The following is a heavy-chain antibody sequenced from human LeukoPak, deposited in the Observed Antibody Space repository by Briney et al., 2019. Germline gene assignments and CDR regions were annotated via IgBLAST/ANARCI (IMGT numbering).Heavy chain of an antibody. V-gene: IGHV3-30*06. CDR2: ISYDGSNK. D-gene: IGHD6-6*01. CDR3: ARGGVEYSSSPFDY. CDR1: GFTFSDYG. J-gene: IGHJ4*02. Sequence: GGSLRLSCAASGFTFSDYGIHWVRQAPGQGLEWVAVISYDGSNKYYADSVKGRFTISRDNSKNTLYLQMYSLRAEDTAVYYCARGGVEYSSSPFDYWGQGTLVTVSS.